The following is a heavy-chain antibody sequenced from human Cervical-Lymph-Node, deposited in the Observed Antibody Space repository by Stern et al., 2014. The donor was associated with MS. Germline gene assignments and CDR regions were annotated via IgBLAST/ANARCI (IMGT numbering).Heavy chain of an antibody. Sequence: EMQLVQSGAEVKKPGESLKISCKGSEYNFNTHWIAWVRQMPGKGLEWLGELYPGNSDTRYNPSLQGQVSISADKSITTAYLHLSSLKASDSAMYYCARHGGPNWNHEAHNWFDPWGQGTLVTVSS. CDR2: LYPGNSDT. V-gene: IGHV5-51*01. CDR3: ARHGGPNWNHEAHNWFDP. CDR1: EYNFNTHW. D-gene: IGHD1-14*01. J-gene: IGHJ5*02.